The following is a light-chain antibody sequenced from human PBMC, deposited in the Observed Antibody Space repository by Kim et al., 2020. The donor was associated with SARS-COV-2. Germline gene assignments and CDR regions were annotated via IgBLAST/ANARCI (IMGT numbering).Light chain of an antibody. Sequence: QSALTQPPSESGSPGQSVTISCTGTSSDVGGYNYVSWYQQHPGKAPKVMIYEVSKRPSGVPDRFSGSKSGNTASLTVSVLQAEDEADYYCTSYAGSNNVVFGRGTPLTVL. CDR2: EVS. V-gene: IGLV2-8*01. J-gene: IGLJ2*01. CDR3: TSYAGSNNVV. CDR1: SSDVGGYNY.